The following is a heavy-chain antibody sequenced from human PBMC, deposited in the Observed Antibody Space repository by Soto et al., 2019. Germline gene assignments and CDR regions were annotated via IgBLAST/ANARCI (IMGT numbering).Heavy chain of an antibody. CDR3: ARMTTVTTYDYYYMDV. V-gene: IGHV1-8*01. CDR1: GYTFTSYD. D-gene: IGHD4-17*01. CDR2: MNPNSGNT. Sequence: ASVKVSCKASGYTFTSYDINWVRQATGQGLEWMGWMNPNSGNTGYAQKFQGRVTMTRNTSISTAYMELSSLRFEDTAVYYRARMTTVTTYDYYYMDVWGKGTTVTVSS. J-gene: IGHJ6*03.